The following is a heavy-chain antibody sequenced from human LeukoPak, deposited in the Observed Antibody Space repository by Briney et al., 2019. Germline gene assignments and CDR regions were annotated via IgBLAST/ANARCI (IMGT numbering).Heavy chain of an antibody. Sequence: PSETLSLTCTVSGVSISSGGYYWGWIRQPPGKGLEWIGYIYHSGSTYYNPSLKSRVTISVDRSKNQFSLKLSSVTAADTAVYYCASFSYIVVVPAAMGVPFDIWGQGTVVTVSS. CDR1: GVSISSGGYY. V-gene: IGHV4-30-2*01. D-gene: IGHD2-2*01. CDR3: ASFSYIVVVPAAMGVPFDI. CDR2: IYHSGST. J-gene: IGHJ3*02.